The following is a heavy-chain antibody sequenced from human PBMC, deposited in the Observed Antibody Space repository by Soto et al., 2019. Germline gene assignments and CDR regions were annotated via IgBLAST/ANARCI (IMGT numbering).Heavy chain of an antibody. CDR1: GGSFSGYY. CDR2: INHSGST. CDR3: QGFCDYGMDV. V-gene: IGHV4-34*01. Sequence: QVQLQQWGAGLLKPSETLSLTCAVYGGSFSGYYWSWIRQPPGKGLEWIGEINHSGSTNYNPSLKRRVTISVDTSKNQFSLKLSAVTAADTAVYYCQGFCDYGMDVWGQGTTVAVSS. J-gene: IGHJ6*02.